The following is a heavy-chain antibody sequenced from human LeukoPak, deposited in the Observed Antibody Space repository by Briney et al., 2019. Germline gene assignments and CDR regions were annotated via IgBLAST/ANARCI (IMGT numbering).Heavy chain of an antibody. CDR2: IYYSGST. CDR1: GGSISSYY. Sequence: SETLSLTCTVSGGSISSYYWSWIRQPPGKGLEWIGYIYYSGSTNYNPSLKSRVTISVDTSKNQFSLKLSSVTAADTAVYYCARHSPTYYDFWSGYYGYYFDYWGQGTLATVSS. V-gene: IGHV4-59*08. CDR3: ARHSPTYYDFWSGYYGYYFDY. D-gene: IGHD3-3*01. J-gene: IGHJ4*02.